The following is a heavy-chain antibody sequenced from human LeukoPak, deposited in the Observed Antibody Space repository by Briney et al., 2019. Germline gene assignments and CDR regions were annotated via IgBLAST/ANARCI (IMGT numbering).Heavy chain of an antibody. CDR2: LSGNERDT. J-gene: IGHJ4*02. V-gene: IGHV3-23*01. D-gene: IGHD1-1*01. Sequence: GGSLRLSCAASGFTFSSYWMSWVRQAPGKGLEWVSSLSGNERDTRYADSVRGRFTISRDNSENLLYLQMTSLGAEDTAIYYCSKDLERHTVGYFDSWGQGVLVTVSS. CDR3: SKDLERHTVGYFDS. CDR1: GFTFSSYW.